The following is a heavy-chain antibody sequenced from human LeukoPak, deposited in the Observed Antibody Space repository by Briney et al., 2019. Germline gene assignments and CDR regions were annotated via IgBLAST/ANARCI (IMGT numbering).Heavy chain of an antibody. V-gene: IGHV3-15*01. J-gene: IGHJ4*02. CDR1: GFTFSNAW. Sequence: GGSLRLSCAASGFTFSNAWMSWVRQAPGKGLEWVGRIKSKTDGGTTDYAAPVKGRFNISRDDSKNTLYLQMNSLKTEDTAVYYCTTDTYYDILTGYYRMPGLILWGQGTLVTVSS. CDR2: IKSKTDGGTT. CDR3: TTDTYYDILTGYYRMPGLIL. D-gene: IGHD3-9*01.